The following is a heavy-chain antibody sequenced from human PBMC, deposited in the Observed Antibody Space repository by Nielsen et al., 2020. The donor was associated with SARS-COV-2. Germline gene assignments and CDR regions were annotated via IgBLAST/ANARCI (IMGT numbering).Heavy chain of an antibody. J-gene: IGHJ6*02. CDR3: ARDGVRFLEWSDPSAGMDV. V-gene: IGHV1-8*01. CDR2: MNPNSGNT. Sequence: ASVKVSCKASGYTFTSYDINWVRQATGQGLEWMGWMNPNSGNTGYAQKFQGRVTMTRNTSISTAYMELSSLRSEDTAVYYCARDGVRFLEWSDPSAGMDVWGQGTTVTVSS. D-gene: IGHD3-3*01. CDR1: GYTFTSYD.